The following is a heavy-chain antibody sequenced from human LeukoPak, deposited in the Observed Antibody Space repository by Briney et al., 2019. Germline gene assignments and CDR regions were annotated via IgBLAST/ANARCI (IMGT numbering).Heavy chain of an antibody. J-gene: IGHJ4*02. V-gene: IGHV3-30*04. CDR1: GFTFSSYA. Sequence: PGGSLRLSCAASGFTFSSYAMHWVRQAPGKGLEGVAVISYDGSNKYYADSVKGRFTISRDNSKNTLYLQMNRLGAEENAVYYCARCPSSGWYYHYFDYWGQGTLVRVSS. CDR3: ARCPSSGWYYHYFDY. CDR2: ISYDGSNK. D-gene: IGHD6-19*01.